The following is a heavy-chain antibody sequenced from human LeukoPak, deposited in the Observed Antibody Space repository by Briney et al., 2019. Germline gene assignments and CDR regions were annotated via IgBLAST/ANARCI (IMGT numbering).Heavy chain of an antibody. D-gene: IGHD2-2*01. CDR3: ARDHVVVPAANYYYYGMDV. J-gene: IGHJ6*02. CDR2: IYYSGST. V-gene: IGHV4-31*03. Sequence: SETLSLTCTVSSGSISSSSYYWGWIRQHPGKGLEWIGYIYYSGSTYYNPSLKSRVTISVDTSKNQFSLKLSSVTAADTAVYYCARDHVVVPAANYYYYGMDVWGQGTTVTVSS. CDR1: SGSISSSSYY.